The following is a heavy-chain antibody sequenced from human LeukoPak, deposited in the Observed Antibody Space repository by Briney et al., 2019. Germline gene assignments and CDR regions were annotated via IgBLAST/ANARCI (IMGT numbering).Heavy chain of an antibody. V-gene: IGHV4-4*07. Sequence: SETLSLTCTVSGGSISSYYWSWIRQPAGKGLEWIGRTYTSGSTNYNPSLKSGVTMSVDTSKNRFSLKLSSVTAADTAVYYCARDRLSLGAFDIWGQGTMVTVSS. CDR1: GGSISSYY. D-gene: IGHD7-27*01. CDR3: ARDRLSLGAFDI. CDR2: TYTSGST. J-gene: IGHJ3*02.